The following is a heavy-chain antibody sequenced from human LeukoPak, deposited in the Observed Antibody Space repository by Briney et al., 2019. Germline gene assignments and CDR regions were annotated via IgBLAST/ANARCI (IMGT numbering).Heavy chain of an antibody. D-gene: IGHD3-22*01. J-gene: IGHJ2*01. V-gene: IGHV4-34*01. CDR1: GGSFSGYY. CDR3: ARGDSSGYYSPPLWYFDL. Sequence: SETLSLTCAVYGGSFSGYYWSWIRQPPGKGLEWIGEINHSGSTNYNPSLKSRVTISVDTSKNQFSLKLSSVTAADTAVYYCARGDSSGYYSPPLWYFDLWGRGTLVTVSS. CDR2: INHSGST.